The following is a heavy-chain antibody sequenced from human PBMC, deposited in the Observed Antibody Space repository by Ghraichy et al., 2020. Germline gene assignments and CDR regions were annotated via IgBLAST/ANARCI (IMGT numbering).Heavy chain of an antibody. V-gene: IGHV3-7*04. D-gene: IGHD1-26*01. CDR1: GFTFSRYW. CDR3: ARDLYSGRYSENY. Sequence: GGSLRLSCVGSGFTFSRYWMNWVRQVPGKGLEWVANINEDGGDVYYVNSVKGRFTVSRDNAKHSLFLQMNSLRAEDTAVYYCARDLYSGRYSENYWGQGALVIVSS. J-gene: IGHJ4*02. CDR2: INEDGGDV.